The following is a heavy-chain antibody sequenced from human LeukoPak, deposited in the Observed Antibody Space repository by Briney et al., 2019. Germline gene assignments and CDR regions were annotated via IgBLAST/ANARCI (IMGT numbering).Heavy chain of an antibody. CDR2: INHTGGT. J-gene: IGHJ4*02. CDR1: GGSFSGY. V-gene: IGHV4-34*01. Sequence: PSETLSLTCAVYGGSFSGYWSWIRQPPGKGLEWIGEINHTGGTNYNPSLKSRVTISVDTSKNQCSLRLSSVTAADTAVYFCGRYDHPVITPIDSWGQGTLVTVSS. CDR3: GRYDHPVITPIDS. D-gene: IGHD3-3*01.